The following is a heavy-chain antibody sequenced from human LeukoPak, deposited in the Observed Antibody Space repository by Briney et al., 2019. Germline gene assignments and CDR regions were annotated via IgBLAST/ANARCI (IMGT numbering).Heavy chain of an antibody. CDR2: ISSSSSYI. Sequence: GGSLRLSCAASGFTFSSYIMNWVRQAPGKGLEWVSSISSSSSYIYYADSVKGRFTISRDNSKNTLYLQMNSLRAEDTAVYYCARDISMIGGLGYWGQGTLVTVSS. CDR3: ARDISMIGGLGY. J-gene: IGHJ4*02. D-gene: IGHD3-22*01. V-gene: IGHV3-21*01. CDR1: GFTFSSYI.